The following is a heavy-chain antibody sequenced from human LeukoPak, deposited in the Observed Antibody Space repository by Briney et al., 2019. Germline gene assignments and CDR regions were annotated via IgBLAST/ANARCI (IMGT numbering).Heavy chain of an antibody. CDR3: ASLSRVTGTFSEFLF. J-gene: IGHJ4*02. V-gene: IGHV4-59*01. D-gene: IGHD1-7*01. CDR1: GGSMSFYY. CDR2: VSYSGST. Sequence: SETLSLTCSVAGGSMSFYYWSWIRQPPGKGLEWIGYVSYSGSTNYSPSLKSRVTISVDTSKNQFSLKLSSVTAADTAVYYCASLSRVTGTFSEFLFWGQGTLVTVSS.